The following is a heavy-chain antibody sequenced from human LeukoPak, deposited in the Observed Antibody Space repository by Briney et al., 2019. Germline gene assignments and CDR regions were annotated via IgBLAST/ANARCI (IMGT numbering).Heavy chain of an antibody. J-gene: IGHJ4*02. CDR1: SGSISRYY. D-gene: IGHD1-26*01. Sequence: PSETLSLTCTVSSGSISRYYWSWIRQPPGKGLEWIGYIYYSGSTNYNPSLKSRVTISVDTSKNQFSLKLSSVTAADTAVYYCARDHGIVGAVIYYFDYWGQGTLVTVSS. CDR2: IYYSGST. CDR3: ARDHGIVGAVIYYFDY. V-gene: IGHV4-59*12.